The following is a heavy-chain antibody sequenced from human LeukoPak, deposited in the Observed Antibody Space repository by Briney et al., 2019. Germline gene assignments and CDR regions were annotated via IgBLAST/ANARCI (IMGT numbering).Heavy chain of an antibody. CDR2: IYHSGST. CDR1: GYSISSGYY. CDR3: ARGRLSGSSHFDY. V-gene: IGHV4-38-2*02. J-gene: IGHJ4*02. D-gene: IGHD6-13*01. Sequence: SETLSLTCTVSGYSISSGYYWGWIRQPPGKGLEWIGSIYHSGSTYYNPSLKSRVTISVDTSKNQFSLKLSSVTAADTAVYYCARGRLSGSSHFDYWGQGTLVTVSS.